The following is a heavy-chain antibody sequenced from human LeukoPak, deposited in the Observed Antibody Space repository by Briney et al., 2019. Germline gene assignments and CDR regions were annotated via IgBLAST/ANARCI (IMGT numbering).Heavy chain of an antibody. CDR1: GGSISSSSYY. Sequence: PSETLSLTCTVSGGSISSSSYYWGWIPSPPGKALGWFGYFHYSGSPNYNPSLKSRVTVSGDTSKNQFSLRLTSVTAADTAFYYCARIVRGVNKYYFDYWGQGTLVTVSS. CDR3: ARIVRGVNKYYFDY. V-gene: IGHV4-61*05. D-gene: IGHD3-10*01. J-gene: IGHJ4*02. CDR2: FHYSGSP.